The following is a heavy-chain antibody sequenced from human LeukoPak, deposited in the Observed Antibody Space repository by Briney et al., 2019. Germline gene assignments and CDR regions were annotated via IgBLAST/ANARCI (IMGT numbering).Heavy chain of an antibody. V-gene: IGHV1-8*01. CDR2: MNPNSGNT. CDR1: GYTFTCYD. CDR3: ARGQTLKWLRTDRNFDY. Sequence: GASVKGSCTASGYTFTCYDINWVRQATGQGLEWMGWMNPNSGNTGYAQKFHGRVTMTRKTSISTAYMKLSRLRCEDTAVYCCARGQTLKWLRTDRNFDYWGQGTLVTVSS. J-gene: IGHJ4*02. D-gene: IGHD5-12*01.